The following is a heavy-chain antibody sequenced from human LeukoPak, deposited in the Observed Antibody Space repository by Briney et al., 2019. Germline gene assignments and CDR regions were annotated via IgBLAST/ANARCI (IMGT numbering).Heavy chain of an antibody. CDR3: ARQFFDGVMGSGSYGYHY. Sequence: PSETLSLTCTVSGGSISSSSYYWGWIRQPPGKGLEWIGSIYYSGSTYYNPSLKSRVTISVDTSKNQFSLKLSSVTAADTAVYYCARQFFDGVMGSGSYGYHYWGQGTLVTASS. CDR1: GGSISSSSYY. CDR2: IYYSGST. V-gene: IGHV4-39*01. J-gene: IGHJ4*02. D-gene: IGHD1-26*01.